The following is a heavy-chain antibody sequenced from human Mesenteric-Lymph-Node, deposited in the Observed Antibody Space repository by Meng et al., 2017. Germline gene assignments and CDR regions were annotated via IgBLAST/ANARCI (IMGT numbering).Heavy chain of an antibody. J-gene: IGHJ3*02. CDR2: IYYSGST. Sequence: SETLSLTCTVSGGSISSGGYYWSWIRQHPGKGLEWIGYIYYSGSTYYNPSLKSRVTISVDTSKNQFSLKLSSVTAADTAVYYCAREVVITTSRAFDIWGQGTMVTVS. V-gene: IGHV4-31*03. CDR3: AREVVITTSRAFDI. D-gene: IGHD3-22*01. CDR1: GGSISSGGYY.